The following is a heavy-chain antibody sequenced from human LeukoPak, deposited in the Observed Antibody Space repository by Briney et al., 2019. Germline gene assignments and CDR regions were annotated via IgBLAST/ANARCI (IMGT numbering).Heavy chain of an antibody. CDR1: GYTFTGYY. Sequence: ASVKVSCKASGYTFTGYYMHWVRQAPGQGLEWMGRINPNSGGTNYAQKFQGRVTMTRDTSISTAYMELSRLRSDDTAVYYCAHDFWRRADYYYYYYMDVWGKGTTVTVSS. V-gene: IGHV1-2*06. D-gene: IGHD3-3*01. CDR3: AHDFWRRADYYYYYYMDV. J-gene: IGHJ6*03. CDR2: INPNSGGT.